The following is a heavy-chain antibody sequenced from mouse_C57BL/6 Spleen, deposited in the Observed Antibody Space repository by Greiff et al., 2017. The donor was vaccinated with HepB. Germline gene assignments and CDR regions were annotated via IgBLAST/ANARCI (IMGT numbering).Heavy chain of an antibody. CDR2: IHPNSGST. CDR3: ARPAQAAFAY. J-gene: IGHJ3*01. V-gene: IGHV1-64*01. CDR1: GYTFTSYW. D-gene: IGHD3-2*02. Sequence: VQLQQSGAELVKPGASVKLSCKASGYTFTSYWMHWVKQRPGQGLEWIGMIHPNSGSTNYNEKFKSKATLTVDKSSSTAYMQLSSLTSEDSAVYYCARPAQAAFAYWGQGTLVTVSA.